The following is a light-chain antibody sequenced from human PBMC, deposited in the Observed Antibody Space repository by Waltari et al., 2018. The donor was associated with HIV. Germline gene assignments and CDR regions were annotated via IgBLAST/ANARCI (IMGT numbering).Light chain of an antibody. Sequence: SYELTQPPSVSVSPGQTASITCSGDKLGNKYASWYQQKPGQSPVLVIHQDTKRPSGSPERFSGSNSGNTATLTISGTQAMDEADFYCQAWDSSTVVFGGGTKLTVL. CDR1: KLGNKY. V-gene: IGLV3-1*01. CDR3: QAWDSSTVV. J-gene: IGLJ2*01. CDR2: QDT.